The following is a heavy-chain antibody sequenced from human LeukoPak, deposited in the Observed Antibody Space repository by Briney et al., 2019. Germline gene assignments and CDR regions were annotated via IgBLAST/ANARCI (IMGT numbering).Heavy chain of an antibody. V-gene: IGHV3-23*01. CDR2: IGGTDGTT. D-gene: IGHD3-10*01. CDR1: GFTFSTYV. CDR3: TKRVDGSGTYYIDY. J-gene: IGHJ4*02. Sequence: GGSLRLSCAASGFTFSTYVMNWVRQAPGKGLEWVSAIGGTDGTTFYADSVKGRFAISRDNSKNTLFLDMHTLRAEDTALYYCTKRVDGSGTYYIDYWGQGTLVTVSS.